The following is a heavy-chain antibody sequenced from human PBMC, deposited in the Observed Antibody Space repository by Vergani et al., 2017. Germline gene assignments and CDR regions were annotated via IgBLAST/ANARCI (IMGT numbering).Heavy chain of an antibody. J-gene: IGHJ6*03. Sequence: QVQLVESGGCVVQPGRSLRLSCTSSGFTFSTYAMHWVRQAPGKGLEWVAIIYYDGSKKYYADSVKGRFTISRDNSRNTLDLLMSSLRAEDTAIYYCVREGSYCGSTTCRNPSYVYYYHMDVWGEGTTVTVSS. CDR2: IYYDGSKK. V-gene: IGHV3-33*01. D-gene: IGHD2-21*01. CDR1: GFTFSTYA. CDR3: VREGSYCGSTTCRNPSYVYYYHMDV.